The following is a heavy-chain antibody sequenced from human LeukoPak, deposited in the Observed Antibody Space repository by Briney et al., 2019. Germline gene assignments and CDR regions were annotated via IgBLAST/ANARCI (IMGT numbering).Heavy chain of an antibody. CDR1: GGSISSSSYY. J-gene: IGHJ3*02. CDR3: ARQLITMIVVDAFDI. CDR2: IYYSGST. Sequence: PSETLSLTCTVSGGSISSSSYYWGWIRQPPGKGLEWIGSIYYSGSTYYNPSLKSRVTISVDTSKNQFSPKLSSVTAADTAVYYCARQLITMIVVDAFDIWGQGTMVTVSS. D-gene: IGHD3-22*01. V-gene: IGHV4-39*01.